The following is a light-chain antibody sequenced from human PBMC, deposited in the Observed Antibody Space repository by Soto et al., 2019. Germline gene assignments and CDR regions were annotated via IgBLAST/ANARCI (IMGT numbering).Light chain of an antibody. CDR2: GAS. J-gene: IGKJ1*01. Sequence: ILMTQSPATLSVSPGEKATLSCRASQSVSSDLAWYQQRPGQAPRLLIFGASTRATGIPARFSGSGSGTEFTLTITSLQSEDFAVYYCQQYNNWPLAFGQGTKVGIK. V-gene: IGKV3-15*01. CDR1: QSVSSD. CDR3: QQYNNWPLA.